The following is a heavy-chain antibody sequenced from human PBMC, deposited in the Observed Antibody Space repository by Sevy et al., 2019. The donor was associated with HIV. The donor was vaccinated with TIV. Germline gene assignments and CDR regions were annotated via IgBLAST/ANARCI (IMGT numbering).Heavy chain of an antibody. V-gene: IGHV3-48*03. CDR2: ITNSGSSM. CDR1: GFLFSRYE. J-gene: IGHJ4*02. Sequence: GESQKISCAASGFLFSRYEMNWVRQAPGKGLEWVSYITNSGSSMSYSDSVRGRFTISRDNAKNSLFLQMNSLRAEDTAIYYCARDLPPSATTVAHFDYWGQGTLVTVSS. D-gene: IGHD4-17*01. CDR3: ARDLPPSATTVAHFDY.